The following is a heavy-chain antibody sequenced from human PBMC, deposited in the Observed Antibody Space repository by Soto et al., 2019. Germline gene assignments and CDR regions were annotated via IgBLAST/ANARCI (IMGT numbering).Heavy chain of an antibody. J-gene: IGHJ3*02. Sequence: QVQLVESGGGVVQPGRSLRLSCAASGFTFRSYGMHWVRQAPGKGLEWVAVISYDGSKKYYADSVKGRFTISRDTSKNPLYLQMNSLRADDTAMYYCAKDHGSGCDWLRVGDASDIWGQGTMVTVSS. D-gene: IGHD5-12*01. CDR3: AKDHGSGCDWLRVGDASDI. V-gene: IGHV3-30*18. CDR1: GFTFRSYG. CDR2: ISYDGSKK.